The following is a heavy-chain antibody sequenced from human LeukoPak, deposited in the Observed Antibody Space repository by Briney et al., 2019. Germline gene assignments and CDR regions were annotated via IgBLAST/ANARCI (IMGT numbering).Heavy chain of an antibody. V-gene: IGHV3-7*03. D-gene: IGHD3-16*01. J-gene: IGHJ6*02. CDR1: GFTFSSYG. CDR2: MNHNGNVN. Sequence: GGSLRLSCAASGFTFSSYGMHWVRQAPGKGLEWVASMNHNGNVNYYVDSVKGRFTISRDNAKNSLYLQMSNLRAEDTAVYFCARGGGLDVWGQGATVTVSS. CDR3: ARGGGLDV.